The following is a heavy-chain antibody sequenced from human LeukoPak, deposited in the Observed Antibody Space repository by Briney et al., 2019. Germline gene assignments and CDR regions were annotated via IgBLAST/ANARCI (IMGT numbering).Heavy chain of an antibody. CDR2: ISPSGHDI. D-gene: IGHD6-6*01. CDR1: DFIFSDFY. Sequence: PGGSLRLSCAASDFIFSDFYMSWIRQAAGKGLEWVSYISPSGHDISYADSVKGRFTISRDNAKNSLFLQMNSLRAEDTAVYYCAKTARLLDCRGQGTQVTVSS. CDR3: AKTARLLDC. J-gene: IGHJ4*02. V-gene: IGHV3-11*04.